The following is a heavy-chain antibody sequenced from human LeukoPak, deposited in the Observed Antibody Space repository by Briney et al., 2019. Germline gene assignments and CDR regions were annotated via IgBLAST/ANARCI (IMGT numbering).Heavy chain of an antibody. Sequence: SETLSLTCTVSGGSITSSNKYWGWIRLPPGKGLEWIGTIYYSGNTYYNPSLKSRVTISLDTSQNHFSLKLRSVTAADTAVYYCAREGTGMGFDYWGQGTLVSVSS. CDR2: IYYSGNT. CDR3: AREGTGMGFDY. V-gene: IGHV4-39*07. CDR1: GGSITSSNKY. J-gene: IGHJ4*02. D-gene: IGHD5-18*01.